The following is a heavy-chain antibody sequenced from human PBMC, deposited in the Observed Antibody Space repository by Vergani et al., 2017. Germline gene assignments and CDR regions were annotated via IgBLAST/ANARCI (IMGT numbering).Heavy chain of an antibody. J-gene: IGHJ6*02. D-gene: IGHD2-21*02. CDR3: ARDPRVYGGDPEDYYYGMDV. V-gene: IGHV1-69*09. CDR1: GATFRSNT. Sequence: QVQLVQSGAEVKKPGASVRVSCKASGATFRSNTISWVRQVPGQGLEWMGRIIPVLGKTKYAQDFQGRLTITADTSTSTAYIELTSLRSQDTAVYYCARDPRVYGGDPEDYYYGMDVWGQGTTVTVSS. CDR2: IIPVLGKT.